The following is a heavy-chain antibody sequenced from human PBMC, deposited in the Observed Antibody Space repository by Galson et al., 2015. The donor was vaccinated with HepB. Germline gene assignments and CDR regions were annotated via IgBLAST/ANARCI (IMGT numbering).Heavy chain of an antibody. CDR1: GFTFSSYA. D-gene: IGHD3-10*01. CDR3: ARGRMVRGLTLRYDAFDI. CDR2: ISDDGSNK. Sequence: SLRLSCAASGFTFSSYAMHGVRQAPAKGLEWVAVISDDGSNKYYADSVKGRFTISRDNSKNTLYLQMHSLRAEDTAVYYCARGRMVRGLTLRYDAFDIWGQGTMVTVSS. J-gene: IGHJ3*02. V-gene: IGHV3-30*04.